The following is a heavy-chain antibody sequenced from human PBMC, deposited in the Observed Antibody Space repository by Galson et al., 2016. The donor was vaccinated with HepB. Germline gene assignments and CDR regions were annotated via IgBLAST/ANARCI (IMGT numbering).Heavy chain of an antibody. CDR2: ISGSGRIT. D-gene: IGHD3-3*01. CDR3: AKGGEWLLYFDY. Sequence: SLRLSCAASGFTFSSYAMMWVRQTPGKGLEWVSSISGSGRITYYADSVRGRFTISRDNSKSTLYLRMNSLRAEDTAVYYCAKGGEWLLYFDYWGQGTLVTVSS. CDR1: GFTFSSYA. V-gene: IGHV3-23*01. J-gene: IGHJ4*02.